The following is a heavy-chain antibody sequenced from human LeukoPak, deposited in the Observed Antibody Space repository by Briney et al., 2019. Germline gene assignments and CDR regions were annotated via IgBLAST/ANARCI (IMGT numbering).Heavy chain of an antibody. V-gene: IGHV3-9*01. CDR3: AKAPPSVVTANNWFDP. CDR1: GFTFSSYN. J-gene: IGHJ5*02. CDR2: ISWNSGSI. Sequence: PGGSLRLSCAASGFTFSSYNMNWVRQAPGKGLEWVSGISWNSGSIGYADSVKGRFTISRDNAKNSLYLQMNSLRAEDTALYYCAKAPPSVVTANNWFDPWGQGTLVTVSS. D-gene: IGHD2-21*02.